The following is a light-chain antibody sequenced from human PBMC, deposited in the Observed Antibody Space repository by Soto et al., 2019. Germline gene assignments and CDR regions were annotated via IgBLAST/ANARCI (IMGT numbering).Light chain of an antibody. CDR2: DVN. J-gene: IGLJ3*02. CDR3: CSYAGSGLLVV. V-gene: IGLV2-11*01. Sequence: QSALTQPRSVSGSPGQSVTISCIGTSSDVGGYNCVSWFRKYPGEAPKLIIYDVNKRPSGVPDRFSGSRSGSTASLTIAGLQDDDEADYYCCSYAGSGLLVVFGEGTKLTVL. CDR1: SSDVGGYNC.